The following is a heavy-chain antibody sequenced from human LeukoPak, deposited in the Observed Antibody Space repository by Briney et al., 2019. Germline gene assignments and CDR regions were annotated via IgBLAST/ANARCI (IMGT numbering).Heavy chain of an antibody. CDR1: GYTFTSYS. Sequence: GASVKVSCKASGYTFTSYSISWVRQAPGQGLEWMGWISAYNGNTNYAQKLQGRVTMTTDTSTSTAYMELRSLRSDDTAVYYCARAEYYYGSGSYSLPNYYYYYMDVWGKGTTVTVSS. V-gene: IGHV1-18*01. J-gene: IGHJ6*03. CDR2: ISAYNGNT. D-gene: IGHD3-10*01. CDR3: ARAEYYYGSGSYSLPNYYYYYMDV.